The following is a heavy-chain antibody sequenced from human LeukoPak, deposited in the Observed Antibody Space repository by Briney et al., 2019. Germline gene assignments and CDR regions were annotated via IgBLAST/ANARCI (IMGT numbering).Heavy chain of an antibody. CDR1: GGSISSSSSY. CDR3: ARKGVAAAGPNWFDP. V-gene: IGHV4-39*01. J-gene: IGHJ5*02. Sequence: SETLSLTCTVSGGSISSSSSYWGWIRQPPGKGLEWIGSIYYSGSTYYNPSLKSRFTISVDTSKNQFSLKLSSVTTADTAVYYCARKGVAAAGPNWFDPWGQGTLVTVSS. CDR2: IYYSGST. D-gene: IGHD6-13*01.